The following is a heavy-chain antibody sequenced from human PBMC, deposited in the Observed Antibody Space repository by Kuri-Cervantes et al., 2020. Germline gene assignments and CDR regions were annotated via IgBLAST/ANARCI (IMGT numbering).Heavy chain of an antibody. V-gene: IGHV3-30*18. D-gene: IGHD5-18*01. CDR1: GFTFSSYS. J-gene: IGHJ4*02. Sequence: LSLTCAASGFTFSSYSMNWVRQAPGKGLEWVAVISYDGSNKYYADSVKGRFTISRDNSKNTLYLQMNSLRAEDTAVYYCAKGDTAMAFLVDYWGQGTLVTVSS. CDR3: AKGDTAMAFLVDY. CDR2: ISYDGSNK.